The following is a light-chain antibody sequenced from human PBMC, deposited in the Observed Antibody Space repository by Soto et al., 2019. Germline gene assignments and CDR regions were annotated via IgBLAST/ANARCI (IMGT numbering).Light chain of an antibody. Sequence: QSVLAQPPSVSGAPGQRVTISCPGSSSNIGAGYDVHWYQQRPGTAPKLLIFGNTNRPSGVPDRFSGSKSGTSASLAITGLQAEDEGDYYCQSYDSTLSARYVFGTGTKVTVL. J-gene: IGLJ1*01. CDR2: GNT. V-gene: IGLV1-40*01. CDR1: SSNIGAGYD. CDR3: QSYDSTLSARYV.